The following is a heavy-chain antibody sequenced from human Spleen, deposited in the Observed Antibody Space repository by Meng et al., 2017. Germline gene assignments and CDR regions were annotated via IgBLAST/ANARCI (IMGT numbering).Heavy chain of an antibody. V-gene: IGHV3-30*04. CDR2: ISYEGSNK. D-gene: IGHD3-22*01. CDR3: ARDLYYDSSGYLDY. Sequence: GGSLRLSCAASGFTFSGYAMHWVRQAPGKGLEGVAVISYEGSNKYYADSVKGRFTISRDNSKNTLYLQRNSLRAEDTAVYYCARDLYYDSSGYLDYWGQGTLVTVSS. J-gene: IGHJ4*02. CDR1: GFTFSGYA.